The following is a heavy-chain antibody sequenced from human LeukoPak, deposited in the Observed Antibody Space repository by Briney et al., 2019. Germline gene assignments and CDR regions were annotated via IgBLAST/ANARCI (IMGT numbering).Heavy chain of an antibody. J-gene: IGHJ6*03. Sequence: GGSLRLSCAASGFTFSDGWMNWVRQAPGKGLEWVGRIKSKTDGGTTDYAAPVKGRFTISRDDSKNTLYLQMNSLKTEDTAVYYCTTDFWSGYAYYYYMDVWGKGTTVTDSS. CDR2: IKSKTDGGTT. D-gene: IGHD3-3*01. CDR1: GFTFSDGW. CDR3: TTDFWSGYAYYYYMDV. V-gene: IGHV3-15*01.